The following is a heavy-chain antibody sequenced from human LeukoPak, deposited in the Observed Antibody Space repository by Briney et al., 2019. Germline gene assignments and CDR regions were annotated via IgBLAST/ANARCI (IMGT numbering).Heavy chain of an antibody. D-gene: IGHD3-22*01. J-gene: IGHJ4*02. Sequence: GSLRLSCAASGFTFSSYAMSWVRQAPGKGLEWVSAISGSGGSTYYADSVKGRFTISRDNSKNTLYLQMNSLRAEDTAVYYCAKRDSSGYYKGAYFDYWGQGTLVTVSS. CDR1: GFTFSSYA. CDR3: AKRDSSGYYKGAYFDY. CDR2: ISGSGGST. V-gene: IGHV3-23*01.